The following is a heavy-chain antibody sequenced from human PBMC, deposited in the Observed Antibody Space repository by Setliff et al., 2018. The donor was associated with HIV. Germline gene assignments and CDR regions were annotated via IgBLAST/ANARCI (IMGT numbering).Heavy chain of an antibody. D-gene: IGHD2-15*01. CDR3: ARHFFPFGGKGVDY. V-gene: IGHV4-38-2*01. J-gene: IGHJ4*02. Sequence: NPSETLSLTCAVSGYSINSGYYWGWIRQPPGKGLEWIGTIYHSGSTYYNPSLKSRVTISVDMSKNQFSLRLSSVTAADTAVYYCARHFFPFGGKGVDYWGQGTLVTVSS. CDR2: IYHSGST. CDR1: GYSINSGYY.